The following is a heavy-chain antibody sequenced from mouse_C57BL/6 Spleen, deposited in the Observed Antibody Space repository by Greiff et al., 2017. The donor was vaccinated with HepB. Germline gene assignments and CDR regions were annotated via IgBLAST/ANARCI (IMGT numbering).Heavy chain of an antibody. J-gene: IGHJ4*01. CDR3: AIRGTTVVATYYAMDY. CDR2: IYPGDGDP. Sequence: QVQLQQSGPELVKPGASVKISCKASGYAFSSSWMNWVKQRPGKGLEWIGRIYPGDGDPNYNGKFKGKATLTADKSSSTAYMQLSSLTSEDSAVYFCAIRGTTVVATYYAMDYWGQGTSVTVSS. CDR1: GYAFSSSW. V-gene: IGHV1-82*01. D-gene: IGHD1-1*01.